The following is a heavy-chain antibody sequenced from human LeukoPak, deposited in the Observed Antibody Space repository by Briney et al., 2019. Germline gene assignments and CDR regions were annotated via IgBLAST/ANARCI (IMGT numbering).Heavy chain of an antibody. Sequence: GRSLRLSCAASGFTFDDYAMHCVRQAPGKALEWVCGINWNSNNIGYADSVEGRFTISRDNAKNSLYLQMNSLRAEDLALYYCAKGPGSGWAYYFDYWGQGTLVTVSS. CDR1: GFTFDDYA. J-gene: IGHJ4*02. V-gene: IGHV3-9*03. CDR3: AKGPGSGWAYYFDY. D-gene: IGHD6-19*01. CDR2: INWNSNNI.